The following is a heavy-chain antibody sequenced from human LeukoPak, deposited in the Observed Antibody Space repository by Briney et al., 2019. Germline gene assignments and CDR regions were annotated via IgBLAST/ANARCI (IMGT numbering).Heavy chain of an antibody. J-gene: IGHJ4*02. CDR2: INPYSGGT. CDR1: GYTFTTFH. Sequence: ASVKVSCKASGYTFTTFHMHWVRQAPGQGLEWMGRINPYSGGTNYAQKFQGRVTMTRDTSISTAYMELSRLKSDDTAVYYCARDYSSGWYVYWGQGTLVTVSS. CDR3: ARDYSSGWYVY. D-gene: IGHD6-19*01. V-gene: IGHV1-2*06.